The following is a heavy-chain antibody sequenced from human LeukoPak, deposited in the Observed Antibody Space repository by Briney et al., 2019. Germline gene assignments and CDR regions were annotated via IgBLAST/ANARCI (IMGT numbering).Heavy chain of an antibody. CDR3: ARGLKEGYSSYYFDY. D-gene: IGHD6-19*01. V-gene: IGHV1-8*01. CDR1: GYTFSSYD. Sequence: ASVKVSCKASGYTFSSYDINWVRQATGQGLEWMGWMNPNSGNTGYAQKFQGRVTITRNNSINTAHMELSSLRFEDTAVYYCARGLKEGYSSYYFDYWGQGTLVTVSS. J-gene: IGHJ4*02. CDR2: MNPNSGNT.